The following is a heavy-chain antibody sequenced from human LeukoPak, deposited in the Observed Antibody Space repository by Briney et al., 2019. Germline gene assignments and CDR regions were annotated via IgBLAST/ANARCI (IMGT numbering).Heavy chain of an antibody. D-gene: IGHD2-15*01. J-gene: IGHJ6*03. Sequence: GGSLRLSCAASGFYSSNYDIHWVRQAAGKGLEWVSVVGASGDILFASSVKGRFTVSREHAKNSLYLQMNSLRAGDTAVYYCARGGASPYSYYMDVWGKGTSVTISS. CDR3: ARGGASPYSYYMDV. CDR2: VGASGDI. V-gene: IGHV3-13*01. CDR1: GFYSSNYD.